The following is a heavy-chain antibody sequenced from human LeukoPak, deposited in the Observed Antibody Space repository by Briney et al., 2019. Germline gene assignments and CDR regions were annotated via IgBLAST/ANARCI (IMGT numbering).Heavy chain of an antibody. CDR1: GVSFSGYY. CDR2: INHSGGT. CDR3: ARAIRRITLVRGVQGDV. V-gene: IGHV4-34*01. D-gene: IGHD3-10*01. J-gene: IGHJ6*02. Sequence: PSETLSLTCAVFGVSFSGYYWSWIRQPPGKGLEWIGEINHSGGTNYNPSLKSRATISVDTSKYQFSLKLSSVTAADTAVYYCARAIRRITLVRGVQGDVWGQGTTVTVSS.